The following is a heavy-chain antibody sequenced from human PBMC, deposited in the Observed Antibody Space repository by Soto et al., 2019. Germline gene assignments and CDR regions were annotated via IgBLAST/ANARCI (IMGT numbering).Heavy chain of an antibody. CDR2: IYYSGNT. Sequence: NPSETLSLTCTVSGGSISSSSYYWGWIRQPPGKGLEWIGSIYYSGNTYYNPSLKSRITINPDTSKNQFSLQLNSVTPEDTAVYYCARGNPSYTVRGFDYWGQGTLVTVSS. CDR1: GGSISSSSYY. CDR3: ARGNPSYTVRGFDY. D-gene: IGHD3-10*01. V-gene: IGHV4-39*01. J-gene: IGHJ4*02.